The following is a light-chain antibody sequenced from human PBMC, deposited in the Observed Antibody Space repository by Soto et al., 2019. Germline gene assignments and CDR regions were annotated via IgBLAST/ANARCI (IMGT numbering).Light chain of an antibody. J-gene: IGKJ5*01. Sequence: DIQMTQSPSSLSASVGDRVTITCRASQSISSYLNWYQQKPGKAPKLLIYAASSLQSGVPSRFSGSGSGTDFTLTISSLQPEDFATYYCQQTNSFPRTFGQGTRLETK. V-gene: IGKV1-39*01. CDR3: QQTNSFPRT. CDR1: QSISSY. CDR2: AAS.